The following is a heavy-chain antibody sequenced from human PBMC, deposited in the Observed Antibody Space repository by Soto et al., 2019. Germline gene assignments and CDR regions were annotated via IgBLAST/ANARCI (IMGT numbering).Heavy chain of an antibody. Sequence: QVQLVESGGGVVQPGRSLRLSCAASGFTFSSYGMHWVRQAPGKGLEWVAVISYDGSNKYYADSVKGRFTISRDNSKNTLYLQMNSLRAEDTAVYYCAKDRTSLFDYWGQGTLVTVSS. J-gene: IGHJ4*02. CDR1: GFTFSSYG. CDR2: ISYDGSNK. CDR3: AKDRTSLFDY. V-gene: IGHV3-30*18.